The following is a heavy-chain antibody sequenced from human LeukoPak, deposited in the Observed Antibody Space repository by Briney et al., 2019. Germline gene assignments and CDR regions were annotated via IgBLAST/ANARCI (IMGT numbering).Heavy chain of an antibody. CDR1: GGSISSYY. Sequence: SETLSLTCTVSGGSISSYYWSWIRQPPGKGLEWIGYIYYSGSTNQNPSLKSRVTISVDTSKNQFSLKLSSVTAADTAVYYCARSLRGGRNRDPGGYWGQGTLVTVSS. J-gene: IGHJ4*02. D-gene: IGHD2-15*01. CDR3: ARSLRGGRNRDPGGY. CDR2: IYYSGST. V-gene: IGHV4-59*12.